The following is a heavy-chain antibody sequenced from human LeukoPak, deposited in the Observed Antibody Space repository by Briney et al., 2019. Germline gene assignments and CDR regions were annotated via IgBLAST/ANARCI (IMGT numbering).Heavy chain of an antibody. D-gene: IGHD3-10*01. CDR2: ISGSGDIT. V-gene: IGHV3-23*01. Sequence: GGSLRLSCAASGFTFRSYAMSWVRQAPGKGLEWVSAISGSGDITYYADSVKGRFTVSRDNFKNTLYLQMNSLRAEDTAVYYCARVRFGADAFDIWGQGTMVTVSS. CDR1: GFTFRSYA. J-gene: IGHJ3*02. CDR3: ARVRFGADAFDI.